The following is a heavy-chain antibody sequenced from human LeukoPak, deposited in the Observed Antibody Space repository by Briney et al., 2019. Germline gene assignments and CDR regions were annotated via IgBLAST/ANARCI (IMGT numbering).Heavy chain of an antibody. CDR3: AKDFASSGWFDF. J-gene: IGHJ4*02. CDR1: GFTFDDYT. Sequence: GGSLRLSCAVSGFTFDDYTMHWVRQAPGKGLEWVSLITWDGASTYYADSVKGRFTISRDSSKNSLYLQMYSLRAEDTALYYCAKDFASSGWFDFWGQGILVTVSS. V-gene: IGHV3-43*01. CDR2: ITWDGAST. D-gene: IGHD6-19*01.